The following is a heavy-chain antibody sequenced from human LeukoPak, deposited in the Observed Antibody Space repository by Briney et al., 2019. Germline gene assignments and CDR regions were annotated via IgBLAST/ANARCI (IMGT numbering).Heavy chain of an antibody. V-gene: IGHV4-30-4*08. J-gene: IGHJ5*02. CDR2: IYHSGTT. CDR1: GGSISSGDYY. CDR3: AREDYYASGTYYKGWFDP. D-gene: IGHD3-10*01. Sequence: PSQTLSLTCTVSGGSISSGDYYWSWIRQSPGKGLEWIGYIYHSGTTYYNPSLKSRVTISVDTSKNQFSLKLSSVTAADTAVYYCAREDYYASGTYYKGWFDPLGPGNPGHRLL.